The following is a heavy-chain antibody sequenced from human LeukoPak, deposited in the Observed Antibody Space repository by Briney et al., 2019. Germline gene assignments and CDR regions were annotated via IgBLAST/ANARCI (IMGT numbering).Heavy chain of an antibody. CDR3: ARKHSSGWYRNFDY. J-gene: IGHJ4*02. CDR1: GGSFSGYY. Sequence: SETLSLTCAVYGGSFSGYYWSWIRQLPGKGLEWIGEINHSGSTNYNPSLKSRVTISVDTSKNQFSLKLSSVTAADTAVYYCARKHSSGWYRNFDYWGQGTLVTVSS. CDR2: INHSGST. D-gene: IGHD6-19*01. V-gene: IGHV4-34*01.